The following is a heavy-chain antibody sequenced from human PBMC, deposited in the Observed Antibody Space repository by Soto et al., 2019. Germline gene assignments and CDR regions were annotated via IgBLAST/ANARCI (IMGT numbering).Heavy chain of an antibody. V-gene: IGHV1-18*01. CDR1: GYTFTSYG. Sequence: QVPLVQSGAEVKKPGASVKVSCKASGYTFTSYGISWVRQAPGQGLEWMGWISAYNGNTNYAQKLQGRVTMTTDTSTSTAYMELRSLRSDDTAVYYCAREGQSGYYDYIWGSYRFDYWGQGTLVTVSS. CDR2: ISAYNGNT. J-gene: IGHJ4*02. D-gene: IGHD3-16*02. CDR3: AREGQSGYYDYIWGSYRFDY.